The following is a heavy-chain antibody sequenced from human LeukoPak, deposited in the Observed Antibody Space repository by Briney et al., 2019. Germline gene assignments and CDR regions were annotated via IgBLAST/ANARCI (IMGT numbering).Heavy chain of an antibody. CDR3: ARVRWRDYYYMDV. V-gene: IGHV1-69*05. D-gene: IGHD2-15*01. J-gene: IGHJ6*03. Sequence: SVKVSCKASGYTFTSYDINWVRQAPGQGLEWMGGIIPIFGTANYAQKFQGRVTITTDESTSTAYMELSSLRSEDTAVYYCARVRWRDYYYMDVWGKGTTVTVSS. CDR2: IIPIFGTA. CDR1: GYTFTSYD.